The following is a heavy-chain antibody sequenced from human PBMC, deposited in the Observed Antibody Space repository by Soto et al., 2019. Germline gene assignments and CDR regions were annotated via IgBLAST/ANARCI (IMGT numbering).Heavy chain of an antibody. CDR1: GASIISGEHY. Sequence: SETLSLTCTVSGASIISGEHYWSWIRQAPGTGLEWIGDINHSGSTNYNPSLKSRVTISVDTSKNQFSLKLTSVTAADTAVYYCARDKITGLFDYWGQGTLVTVSS. V-gene: IGHV4-39*07. J-gene: IGHJ4*02. CDR2: INHSGST. CDR3: ARDKITGLFDY. D-gene: IGHD2-8*02.